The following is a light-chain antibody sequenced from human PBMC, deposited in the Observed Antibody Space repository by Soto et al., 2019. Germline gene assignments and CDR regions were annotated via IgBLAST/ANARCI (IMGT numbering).Light chain of an antibody. V-gene: IGKV3-15*01. CDR1: QSVSSN. Sequence: EIVMTRSPATLSVSPGEGATLSCRASQSVSSNLAWYQQKPGQAPRLLIFGASTRATGIPARFSGSGSGAEFSLTISALQSEDFAIYYCQQYSNWPLTFGGGTKVDIK. CDR2: GAS. J-gene: IGKJ4*01. CDR3: QQYSNWPLT.